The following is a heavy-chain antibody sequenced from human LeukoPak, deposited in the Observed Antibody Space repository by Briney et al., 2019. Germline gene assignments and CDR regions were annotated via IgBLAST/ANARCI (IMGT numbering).Heavy chain of an antibody. CDR1: GFTVSSNY. V-gene: IGHV3-21*01. J-gene: IGHJ4*02. D-gene: IGHD2-15*01. Sequence: PGGSLRLSCAASGFTVSSNYMSWVRQAPGKGLEWVSSISSSSSYIYYADSVKGRFTISRDNAKNSLNLQMNSLTAEDTAVYYCARVTGHCFSGSCYSDYWGQGTLVSVSS. CDR2: ISSSSSYI. CDR3: ARVTGHCFSGSCYSDY.